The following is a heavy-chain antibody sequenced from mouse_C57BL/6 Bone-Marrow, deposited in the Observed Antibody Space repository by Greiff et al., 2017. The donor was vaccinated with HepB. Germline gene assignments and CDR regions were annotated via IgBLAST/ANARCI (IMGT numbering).Heavy chain of an antibody. CDR3: ARRDYGSSYWFAY. D-gene: IGHD1-1*01. CDR2: INPGSGGT. CDR1: GYAFTNYL. V-gene: IGHV1-54*01. Sequence: QVQLQQSGAELVRPGTSVKVSCKASGYAFTNYLIEWVKQRPGKGLEWIGVINPGSGGTNYNEKVKGKATLTADKSSSTAYMQLSSLTSEDSAFYFCARRDYGSSYWFAYWGQGTLVTVSA. J-gene: IGHJ3*01.